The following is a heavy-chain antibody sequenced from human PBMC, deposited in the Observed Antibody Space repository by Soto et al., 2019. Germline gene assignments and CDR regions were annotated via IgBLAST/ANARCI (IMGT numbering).Heavy chain of an antibody. D-gene: IGHD2-8*01. V-gene: IGHV1-18*01. CDR2: ISAYNGNT. Sequence: QVQLVQSGAEVKKPGASVKVSCKASGYTFTSYGISWVRQAPGQGLEWMGWISAYNGNTNYAQKLQGRVTMTTDTSTSTAYMELRSLRSDDTAVYYCARDKSVVLMVYAARLQYYYYGMDVWGQGTTVTVSS. CDR1: GYTFTSYG. CDR3: ARDKSVVLMVYAARLQYYYYGMDV. J-gene: IGHJ6*02.